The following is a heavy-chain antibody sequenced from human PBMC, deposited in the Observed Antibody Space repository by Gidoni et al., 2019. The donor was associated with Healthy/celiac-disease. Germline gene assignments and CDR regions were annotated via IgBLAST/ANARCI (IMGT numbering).Heavy chain of an antibody. CDR1: GFPFSSYA. CDR2: ISGSGGST. V-gene: IGHV3-23*04. D-gene: IGHD6-13*01. Sequence: EVQLVESGGGLVQPGGSLSLSCAASGFPFSSYAMSWVRQAPGKGLEWVSAISGSGGSTYYADSVKGRFTISRDNSKNTLYLQMNSLRAEDTAVYYCANHFSSSYKWSGMDVWGQGTTVTVSS. J-gene: IGHJ6*02. CDR3: ANHFSSSYKWSGMDV.